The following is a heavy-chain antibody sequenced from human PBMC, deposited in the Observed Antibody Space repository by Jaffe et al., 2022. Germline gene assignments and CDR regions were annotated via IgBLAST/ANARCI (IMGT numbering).Heavy chain of an antibody. V-gene: IGHV3-48*03. Sequence: EVQLVESGGGLVQPGGSLRLSCAASGFTFSSYEMNWVRQAPGKGLEWVSYISSSGSTIYYADSVKGRFTISRDNAKNSLYLQMNSLRAEDTAVYYCARVRWSSSWTSGNNWFDPWGQGTLVTVSS. J-gene: IGHJ5*02. CDR1: GFTFSSYE. CDR3: ARVRWSSSWTSGNNWFDP. CDR2: ISSSGSTI. D-gene: IGHD6-13*01.